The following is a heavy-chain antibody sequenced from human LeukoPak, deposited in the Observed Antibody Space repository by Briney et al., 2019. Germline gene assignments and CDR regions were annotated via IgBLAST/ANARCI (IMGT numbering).Heavy chain of an antibody. Sequence: GGSLRLSCAASGFTFSSYGMHWVRQAPGKGLEWVAVISYDGSNKYYADSVKGRFTISRDNSKNTLYLQMNSLRAEDTAVYYCAKLGPNSGYDKSTLNYWGQGTLVTVSS. CDR3: AKLGPNSGYDKSTLNY. V-gene: IGHV3-30*18. J-gene: IGHJ4*02. D-gene: IGHD5-12*01. CDR1: GFTFSSYG. CDR2: ISYDGSNK.